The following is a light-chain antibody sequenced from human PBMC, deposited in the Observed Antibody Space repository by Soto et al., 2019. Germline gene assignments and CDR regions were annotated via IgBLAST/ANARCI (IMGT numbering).Light chain of an antibody. CDR3: QQSFSAPWT. Sequence: EIVLTQSPGTMSLSPGERVTLSCRASQTVTRSYLAWYQQKPGQAPRLLIYGASIRATGIPDRFSGSGSGTDFTLTISSLQPEDFATYYCQQSFSAPWTFGQGTKVDIK. CDR1: QTVTRSY. V-gene: IGKV3-20*01. CDR2: GAS. J-gene: IGKJ1*01.